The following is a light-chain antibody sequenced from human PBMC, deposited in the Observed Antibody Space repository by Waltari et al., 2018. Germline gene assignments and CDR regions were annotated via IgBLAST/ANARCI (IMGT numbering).Light chain of an antibody. CDR3: QQYNSWPRT. CDR2: GAS. J-gene: IGKJ1*01. Sequence: IVLTQSPATLSLSPGERATTSCRASQRVSNNLAWYQQKPGQAPRLLIYGASARATGIPARFSGSGSGTEFTLTISSLQSEDFAVYYCQQYNSWPRTFGQGTKVEIK. V-gene: IGKV3-15*01. CDR1: QRVSNN.